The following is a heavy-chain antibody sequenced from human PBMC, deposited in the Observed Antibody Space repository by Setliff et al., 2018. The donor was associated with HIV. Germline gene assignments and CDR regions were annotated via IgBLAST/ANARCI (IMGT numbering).Heavy chain of an antibody. CDR3: ARGVRDNSGWSSYYFDY. J-gene: IGHJ4*02. CDR1: GGSFSGYY. D-gene: IGHD6-19*01. V-gene: IGHV4-34*01. CDR2: VTHSGRT. Sequence: SETLSLTCAIYGGSFSGYYWSWIRQPPGKGLEWIGEVTHSGRTNYNPSLESRVTTSVDTSKKQFSRRLTSVTAADTAVYYCARGVRDNSGWSSYYFDYWGQGTLVTVSS.